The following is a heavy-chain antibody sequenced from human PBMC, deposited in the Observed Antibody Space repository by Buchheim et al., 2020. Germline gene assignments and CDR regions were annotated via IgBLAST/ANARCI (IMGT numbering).Heavy chain of an antibody. Sequence: QVQLVQSGAEVKKPGASVKVSCKASGYTFTNYDISWVRQATGQGLEWMGWINPYNGNTSYVQKFQGRVTMTSDTSISTAYMELSSLTSDDTAVYYCASLYVGKSLGVYWGQGTL. CDR3: ASLYVGKSLGVY. CDR1: GYTFTNYD. D-gene: IGHD3-16*01. CDR2: INPYNGNT. J-gene: IGHJ4*02. V-gene: IGHV1-8*01.